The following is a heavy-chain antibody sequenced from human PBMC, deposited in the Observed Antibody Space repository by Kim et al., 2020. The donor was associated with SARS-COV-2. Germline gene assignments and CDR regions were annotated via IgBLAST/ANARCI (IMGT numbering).Heavy chain of an antibody. D-gene: IGHD6-13*01. CDR2: IYYSGNT. CDR1: GGSISSYY. CDR3: ARHRSSWPRYFDY. V-gene: IGHV4-59*08. J-gene: IGHJ4*02. Sequence: SETLSLTCTVSGGSISSYYWSWIRQPPGKGLEWIGYIYYSGNTNYNPSLKSRVTISVDTSKNQFSLKLSSVTAADTAVYYCARHRSSWPRYFDYWGQGTLVTVSS.